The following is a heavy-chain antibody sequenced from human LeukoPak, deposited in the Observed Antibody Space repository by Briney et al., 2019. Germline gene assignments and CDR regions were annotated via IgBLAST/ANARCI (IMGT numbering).Heavy chain of an antibody. CDR3: ARAPMFRPFYSNYLYFDY. CDR1: GGSFSGYY. CDR2: INHSGST. V-gene: IGHV4-34*01. Sequence: SETLSLTCAVYGGSFSGYYWSWIRQPPGKGLEWIGEINHSGSTNYNPSLKSRVTISVDTSKNQFSLKLSSVTAADTAVYYCARAPMFRPFYSNYLYFDYWGQGTLVTVSS. J-gene: IGHJ4*02. D-gene: IGHD4-11*01.